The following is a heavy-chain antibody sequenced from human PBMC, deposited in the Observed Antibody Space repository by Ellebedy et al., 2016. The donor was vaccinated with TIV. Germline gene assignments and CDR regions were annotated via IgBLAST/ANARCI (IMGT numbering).Heavy chain of an antibody. CDR1: GGSFSGYY. Sequence: SETLSLTXAVYGGSFSGYYWSWIRQPPGKGPEWIGEINHSGSTNYNPSLKSRVTISVDTSKNQFSLKLSSVTAADTAVYYCARGDTTGTTRARGVDYWGQGTLVTVSS. CDR3: ARGDTTGTTRARGVDY. CDR2: INHSGST. J-gene: IGHJ4*02. D-gene: IGHD1-1*01. V-gene: IGHV4-34*01.